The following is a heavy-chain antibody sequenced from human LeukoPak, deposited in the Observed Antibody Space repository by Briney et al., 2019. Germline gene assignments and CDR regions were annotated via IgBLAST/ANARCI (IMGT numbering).Heavy chain of an antibody. J-gene: IGHJ6*04. Sequence: GGSLRLSCAASGFTFSSYEMNWVRQAPGKGLEWVSYISSSGSTIYYADSVKGRFTVSRDNAKNSPYLQMNSLRAEDTAVYYCAELGITMIGGVWGKGTTVTISS. D-gene: IGHD3-10*02. V-gene: IGHV3-48*03. CDR2: ISSSGSTI. CDR3: AELGITMIGGV. CDR1: GFTFSSYE.